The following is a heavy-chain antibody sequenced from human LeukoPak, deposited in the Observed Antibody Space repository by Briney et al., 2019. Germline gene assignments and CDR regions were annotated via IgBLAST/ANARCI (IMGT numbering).Heavy chain of an antibody. CDR1: GYSFSSYW. V-gene: IGHV5-51*01. D-gene: IGHD3-9*01. Sequence: GESLKISFKASGYSFSSYWIAWVRQMPGKGLEWMGVIYPGDSDTRYSPSFQGQVIISADTSITTAYLQWSSLKASDTAMYYCARSGRGYYDILTGYYRMDVWGQGTTVTVSS. CDR3: ARSGRGYYDILTGYYRMDV. CDR2: IYPGDSDT. J-gene: IGHJ6*02.